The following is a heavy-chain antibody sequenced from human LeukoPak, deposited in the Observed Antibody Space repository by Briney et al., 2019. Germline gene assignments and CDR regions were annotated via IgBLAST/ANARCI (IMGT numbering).Heavy chain of an antibody. Sequence: PSETLSLTCTVSGGSISSYYWSWIRQPPGKRLEWIGYIYYSGSTNYNPSLKSRVTISVDTSKNQFSLKLSSVTAADTAVYYCARVRKGDYGEYCFDYWGQGALVTVSS. V-gene: IGHV4-59*01. CDR2: IYYSGST. J-gene: IGHJ4*02. D-gene: IGHD4-17*01. CDR3: ARVRKGDYGEYCFDY. CDR1: GGSISSYY.